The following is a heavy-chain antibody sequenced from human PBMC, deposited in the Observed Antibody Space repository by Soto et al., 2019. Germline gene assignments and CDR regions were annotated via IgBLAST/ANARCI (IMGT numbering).Heavy chain of an antibody. CDR1: GYTFTGCY. Sequence: ASVKVSCKASGYTFTGCYMHWVRQAPGQGLEWMGWINPNSGGTNYAQKFQGRVTMTRDTSISTAYMELSRLRSDDTAVYYCARDLFGVVITPDYWGQGTLVTVSS. CDR2: INPNSGGT. J-gene: IGHJ4*02. D-gene: IGHD3-3*01. CDR3: ARDLFGVVITPDY. V-gene: IGHV1-2*02.